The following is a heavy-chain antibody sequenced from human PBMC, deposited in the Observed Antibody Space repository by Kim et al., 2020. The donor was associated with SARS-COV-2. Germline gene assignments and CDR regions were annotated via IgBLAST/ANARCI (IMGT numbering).Heavy chain of an antibody. D-gene: IGHD3-16*02. V-gene: IGHV5-51*01. CDR1: GYSFTSYW. CDR2: IYPGDSDT. CDR3: ARLGGYDYVWGSYRYHPYYYGMDV. J-gene: IGHJ6*02. Sequence: GESLKISCKGSGYSFTSYWIGWVRQMPGKGLEWMGIIYPGDSDTRYSPSFQGQVTISADKSISTAYLQWSSLKASDTAMYYCARLGGYDYVWGSYRYHPYYYGMDVWGQGTTVTVSS.